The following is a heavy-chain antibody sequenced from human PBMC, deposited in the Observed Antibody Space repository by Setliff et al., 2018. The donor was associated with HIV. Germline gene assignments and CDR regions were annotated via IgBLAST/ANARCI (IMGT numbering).Heavy chain of an antibody. Sequence: SETLSLTCAVSHYSISSGYYWSWIRQPAGKGLEWIGRVSSRGDTNYNPSLKSRVTMSVDTSKNQFSLKLTSVTASDTAVYYCARAAAGNTGPFDLWGQGSPVTVSS. J-gene: IGHJ4*02. V-gene: IGHV4-38-2*01. CDR1: HYSISSGYY. D-gene: IGHD4-17*01. CDR2: VSSRGDT. CDR3: ARAAAGNTGPFDL.